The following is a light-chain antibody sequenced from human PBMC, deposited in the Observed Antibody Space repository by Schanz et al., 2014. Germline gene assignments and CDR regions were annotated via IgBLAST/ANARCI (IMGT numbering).Light chain of an antibody. J-gene: IGLJ3*02. Sequence: QAVVTQEPSLTVSPGGTVTLTCASSTGAVTSGHYPNRFQQKPGQAPRSLIYSTTNKRSWTPARFSGSLLGGKAALTLSGAQPEDEAEYYCLLSYSGARVFGGGTKLTVL. CDR1: TGAVTSGHY. CDR2: STT. V-gene: IGLV7-43*01. CDR3: LLSYSGARV.